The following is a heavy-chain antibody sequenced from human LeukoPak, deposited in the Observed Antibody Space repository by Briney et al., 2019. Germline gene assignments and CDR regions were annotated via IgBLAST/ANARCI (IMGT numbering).Heavy chain of an antibody. CDR3: ARDRSRIEMATTIAVGY. V-gene: IGHV3-48*01. D-gene: IGHD5-24*01. CDR2: ISSSSSTI. CDR1: GFTFSSYS. Sequence: GGSLRLSCAASGFTFSSYSMNWVRQAPGKGLEWVSYISSSSSTIYYADSVKGRFTISRDNAKNSLYLQMNSLRAEDTAVYYCARDRSRIEMATTIAVGYWGQGTLVTVSS. J-gene: IGHJ4*02.